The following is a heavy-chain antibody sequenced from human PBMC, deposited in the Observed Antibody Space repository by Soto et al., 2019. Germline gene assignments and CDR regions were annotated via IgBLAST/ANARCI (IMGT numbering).Heavy chain of an antibody. CDR2: ISSSGDRT. Sequence: VQLLESGGGLVQPGGSLRLSCAASGFTFSSYAMNWVRQAPGKGLEWVSAISSSGDRTYYADSVKGRFTISRDNSKNPLSLQMYSLRAGDTAIYYCAKGLYYYGSGSCDYWGQGTLVTVSS. J-gene: IGHJ4*02. CDR3: AKGLYYYGSGSCDY. CDR1: GFTFSSYA. V-gene: IGHV3-23*01. D-gene: IGHD3-10*01.